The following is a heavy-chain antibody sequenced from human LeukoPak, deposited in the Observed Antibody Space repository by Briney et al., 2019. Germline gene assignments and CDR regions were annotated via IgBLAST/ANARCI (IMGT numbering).Heavy chain of an antibody. CDR1: GGSISSYY. Sequence: SETLSLTCTVSGGSISSYYWSWIRQPPGKGLEWIGYIYYSGSTNYNPSLKSRVTISVDTSKNQFSLKLSSVTAADTAVYYCARFVSTTGFDYWGQGTLVTVSS. D-gene: IGHD5/OR15-5a*01. V-gene: IGHV4-59*01. J-gene: IGHJ4*02. CDR3: ARFVSTTGFDY. CDR2: IYYSGST.